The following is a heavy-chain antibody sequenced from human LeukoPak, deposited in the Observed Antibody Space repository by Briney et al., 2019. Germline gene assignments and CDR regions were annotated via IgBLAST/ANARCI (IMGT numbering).Heavy chain of an antibody. CDR1: GLSFSSYA. J-gene: IGHJ4*02. D-gene: IGHD3-22*01. CDR3: AKDNQYRYYYDSSGYYYGYFDY. CDR2: ISGSGGST. Sequence: GGSLRLSCAASGLSFSSYAMSWVRQAPGKGLEWVSAISGSGGSTYYADSVKGRFTISRDNSKNTLYLQMNSLRAEDTAVYYCAKDNQYRYYYDSSGYYYGYFDYWGQGTLVTVSS. V-gene: IGHV3-23*01.